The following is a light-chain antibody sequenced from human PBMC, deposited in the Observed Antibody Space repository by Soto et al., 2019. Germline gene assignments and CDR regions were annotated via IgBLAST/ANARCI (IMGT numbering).Light chain of an antibody. V-gene: IGKV3D-15*01. J-gene: IGKJ4*01. CDR2: GAS. CDR3: QQYNNWPRT. Sequence: ETVVTQSPATSSGSPGERGSLSCRSSQSVRNSLAWYKQKSGQAPRLLIYGASIRATGIPARFSGSGSGTDFTLTISSLQSEDFAVYHCQQYNNWPRTFGGGTKV. CDR1: QSVRNS.